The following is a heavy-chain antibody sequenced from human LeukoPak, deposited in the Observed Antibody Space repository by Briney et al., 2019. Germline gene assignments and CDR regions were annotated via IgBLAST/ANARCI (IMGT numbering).Heavy chain of an antibody. V-gene: IGHV3-33*01. CDR1: GFTFGSYG. Sequence: GGSLRLSCAASGFTFGSYGMHWVRQAPGKGLEWVAVIWYDGSNKYYADSVKGRFTISRDNSKNTLYLQMNSLRAEDTAVYYCARGRRFSYSSGWAFDYWGQGTPVTVSS. D-gene: IGHD6-19*01. J-gene: IGHJ4*02. CDR3: ARGRRFSYSSGWAFDY. CDR2: IWYDGSNK.